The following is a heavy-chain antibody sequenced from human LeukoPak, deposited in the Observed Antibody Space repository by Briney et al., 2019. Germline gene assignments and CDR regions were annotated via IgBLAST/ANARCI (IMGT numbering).Heavy chain of an antibody. D-gene: IGHD2-2*02. CDR2: INPSGGST. Sequence: ASVKVSCKASGYTFTSYYMHWVRQAPGQGLEWMGIINPSGGSTSYAQKFQGRVTMTTDTSTSTAYMELRSLRSDDTAVYYCARVLLVVPAAIGYYYYYMDVWGKGTTVTISS. J-gene: IGHJ6*03. CDR1: GYTFTSYY. CDR3: ARVLLVVPAAIGYYYYYMDV. V-gene: IGHV1-46*01.